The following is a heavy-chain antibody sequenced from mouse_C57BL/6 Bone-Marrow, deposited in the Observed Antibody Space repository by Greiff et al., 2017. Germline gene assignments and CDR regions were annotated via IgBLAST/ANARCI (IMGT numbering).Heavy chain of an antibody. CDR1: GYTFTDYY. CDR3: ARWGDYDIFAY. J-gene: IGHJ3*01. CDR2: IYPGSGNT. Sequence: VKLVESGAELVRPGASVKLSCKASGYTFTDYYINWVKQRPGQGLEWIARIYPGSGNTYYNEKFKGKATLTAEKSSSTAYMQLSSLTSEDSAVYFCARWGDYDIFAYWGQGTLVTVSA. V-gene: IGHV1-76*01. D-gene: IGHD2-4*01.